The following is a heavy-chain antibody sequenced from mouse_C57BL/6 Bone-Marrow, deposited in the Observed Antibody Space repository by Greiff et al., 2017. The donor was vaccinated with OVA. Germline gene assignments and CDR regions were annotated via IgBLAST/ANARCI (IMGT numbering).Heavy chain of an antibody. D-gene: IGHD1-1*01. J-gene: IGHJ2*02. CDR3: ADYGSRLYLHY. V-gene: IGHV1-59*01. Sequence: VQLQQPGAELVRPGTSVKLSFKASGYTFTNYWMHWVKQRPGQGLEWIGVIAPSDSYINYNQKFKGRATLTVDTSSSTAYMHLSSLTSEDSAVYYCADYGSRLYLHYWGQGTSLTVSS. CDR1: GYTFTNYW. CDR2: IAPSDSYI.